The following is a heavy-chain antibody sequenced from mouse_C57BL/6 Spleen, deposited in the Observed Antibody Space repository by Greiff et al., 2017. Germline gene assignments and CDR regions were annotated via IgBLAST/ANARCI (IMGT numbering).Heavy chain of an antibody. J-gene: IGHJ2*01. D-gene: IGHD2-10*01. CDR2: IDPETGGT. CDR3: TRGGAYYGNPYFDY. CDR1: GYTFTDYE. Sequence: QVQLKESGAELVRPGASVTLSCKASGYTFTDYEMHWVKQTPVHGLEWIGAIDPETGGTAYNQKFKGKAILTADKSSSTAYMELRSLTSEDSAVYYCTRGGAYYGNPYFDYWGQGTTLTVSS. V-gene: IGHV1-15*01.